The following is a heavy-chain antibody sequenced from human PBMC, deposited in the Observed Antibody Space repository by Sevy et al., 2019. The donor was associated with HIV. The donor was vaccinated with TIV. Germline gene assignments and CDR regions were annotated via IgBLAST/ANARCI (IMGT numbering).Heavy chain of an antibody. V-gene: IGHV3-9*01. D-gene: IGHD3-16*01. J-gene: IGHJ3*02. CDR2: ISWNSGSI. CDR1: GFTFDDYA. Sequence: GGSLRLSCAASGFTFDDYAMHWVRQAPGKGLEWVSGISWNSGSIGYADSVKGRFTISRDNAKNSLYLQMNSLRAEDTAWYYCAKGAAGRLGGNGYALDTWGKGTMFTVPS. CDR3: AKGAAGRLGGNGYALDT.